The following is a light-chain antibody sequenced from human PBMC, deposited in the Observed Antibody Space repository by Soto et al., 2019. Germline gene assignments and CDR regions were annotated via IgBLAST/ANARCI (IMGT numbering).Light chain of an antibody. CDR3: QSYESSTVV. CDR1: SGTIASNY. V-gene: IGLV6-57*04. J-gene: IGLJ2*01. Sequence: NFMLTQPHSVSESPGKTVTISCTRSSGTIASNYVQWYQQRPGSAPTTAIYEDNQRPSGVPDRFSGSTDGSSNSASLTISGLQTEDEADYYCQSYESSTVVFGGGTKVTVL. CDR2: EDN.